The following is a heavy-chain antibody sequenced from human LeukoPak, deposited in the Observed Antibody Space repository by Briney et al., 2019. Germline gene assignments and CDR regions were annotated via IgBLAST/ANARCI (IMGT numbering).Heavy chain of an antibody. CDR3: ARDHYYGSGSYTAFDF. Sequence: GGSLRLSCAASGFSFSNYAIHWVRQAPGKGLEGVAVLSYDGSNKYYADSGKGRFTISRDNSKNTLYLQVNSLRGEDTAVYYCARDHYYGSGSYTAFDFWGQGTLVTVSS. CDR2: LSYDGSNK. V-gene: IGHV3-30*04. D-gene: IGHD3-10*01. J-gene: IGHJ4*02. CDR1: GFSFSNYA.